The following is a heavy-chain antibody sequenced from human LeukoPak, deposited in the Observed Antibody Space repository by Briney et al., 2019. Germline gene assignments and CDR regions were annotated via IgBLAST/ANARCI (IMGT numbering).Heavy chain of an antibody. CDR3: ARLYDSKWSWFDP. Sequence: SETLSLTCTVSGGSISTSNYYWGWIRQPPGKGLEWIGNIFYSGSTYYSPSLKSRVTISVDTSKNQFSLKLSSVTAADTAVYYCARLYDSKWSWFDPWGQGTLVTVSS. CDR1: GGSISTSNYY. CDR2: IFYSGST. D-gene: IGHD3-22*01. V-gene: IGHV4-39*07. J-gene: IGHJ5*02.